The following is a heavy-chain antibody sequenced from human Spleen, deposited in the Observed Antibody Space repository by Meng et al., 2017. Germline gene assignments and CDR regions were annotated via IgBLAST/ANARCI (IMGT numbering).Heavy chain of an antibody. Sequence: GESLKISCDVSGFSVSSNHMSWVRQGPGKGLEWVSVIYIGGNTDYAESVKGRFTISRDNSRNTLYLQMNSLRAEDTAVYFCARAIVGALWRLDYWGQGTLVTVSS. CDR3: ARAIVGALWRLDY. CDR1: GFSVSSNH. CDR2: IYIGGNT. D-gene: IGHD1-26*01. V-gene: IGHV3-66*02. J-gene: IGHJ4*02.